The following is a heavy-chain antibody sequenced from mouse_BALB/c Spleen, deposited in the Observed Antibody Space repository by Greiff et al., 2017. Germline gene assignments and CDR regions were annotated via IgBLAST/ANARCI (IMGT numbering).Heavy chain of an antibody. CDR3: ARTVHYRLYYYAMDY. D-gene: IGHD2-14*01. Sequence: EVQLVESGPGLVKPSQSLSLTCTVTGYSITSDYAWNWIRQFPGNKLEWMGYISYSGSTSYNPSLKSRISITRDTSKNQFFLQLNSVTTEDTATYYCARTVHYRLYYYAMDYWGQGTSVTVSS. CDR1: GYSITSDYA. V-gene: IGHV3-2*02. J-gene: IGHJ4*01. CDR2: ISYSGST.